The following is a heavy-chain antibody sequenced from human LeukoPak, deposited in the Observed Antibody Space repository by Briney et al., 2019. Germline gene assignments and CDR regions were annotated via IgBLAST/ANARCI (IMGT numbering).Heavy chain of an antibody. CDR1: GYTFTSYD. CDR3: ARDRDSSSWSDY. V-gene: IGHV1-18*04. J-gene: IGHJ4*02. D-gene: IGHD6-13*01. Sequence: ASVKVSCKASGYTFTSYDISWVRQAPGQGLEWMGWISVYNGNTNYAQKLQGRVTMTTDTSTSTAYTELRSLRSDDTAFYYCARDRDSSSWSDYWGQGTLVTVSS. CDR2: ISVYNGNT.